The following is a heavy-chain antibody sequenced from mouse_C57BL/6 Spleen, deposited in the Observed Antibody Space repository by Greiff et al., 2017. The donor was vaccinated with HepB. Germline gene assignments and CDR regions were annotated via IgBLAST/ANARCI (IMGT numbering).Heavy chain of an antibody. D-gene: IGHD2-14*01. V-gene: IGHV7-3*01. Sequence: EVKLVESGGGLVQPGGSLSFSCAASGFTFTDYYMSWVRQPPGKALEWMGFIRNKANDYTTEYNSSVKGRFTISRDTSQSILYLQLKTLTAEDSATYYCASARYEVGYFDYWGQGTTLTVSS. CDR2: IRNKANDYTT. CDR3: ASARYEVGYFDY. J-gene: IGHJ2*01. CDR1: GFTFTDYY.